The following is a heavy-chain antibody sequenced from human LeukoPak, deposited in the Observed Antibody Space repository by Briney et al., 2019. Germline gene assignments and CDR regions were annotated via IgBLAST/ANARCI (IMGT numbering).Heavy chain of an antibody. V-gene: IGHV1-8*01. Sequence: ASVKVSCKASGYTFTSYDINWVRQATGQGLEWMGWMNPNSGNTGYAQKFQGRVTMTRNTSMSTAYMELSSLRSEDTAVYYCARAGGSGYGDYDYYYYGMDVWGQGTTVTVSS. CDR1: GYTFTSYD. D-gene: IGHD4-17*01. J-gene: IGHJ6*02. CDR2: MNPNSGNT. CDR3: ARAGGSGYGDYDYYYYGMDV.